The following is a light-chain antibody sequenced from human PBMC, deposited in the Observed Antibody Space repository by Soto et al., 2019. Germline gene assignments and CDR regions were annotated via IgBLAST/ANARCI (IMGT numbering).Light chain of an antibody. CDR3: QSYDSSLSVGV. V-gene: IGLV1-40*01. J-gene: IGLJ1*01. CDR2: GNS. Sequence: QSVLTQPPSVSGAPGQRVTISCTGSSSNIGAGYDVHWYQQLPGTAPKLLIYGNSNRPSGVPDRFSGSKSGTSASLAITGLQAEDEADYCCQSYDSSLSVGVFGTGTKLTVL. CDR1: SSNIGAGYD.